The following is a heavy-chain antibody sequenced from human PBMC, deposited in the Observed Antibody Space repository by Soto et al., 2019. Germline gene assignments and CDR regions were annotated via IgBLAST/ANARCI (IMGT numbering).Heavy chain of an antibody. D-gene: IGHD5-18*01. CDR1: GFTFSSYS. CDR2: ISSSSSTI. V-gene: IGHV3-48*02. Sequence: EVQLVESGGGLVQPGGSLRLSCAASGFTFSSYSMNWVRQAPGKGLEWVSYISSSSSTIYYADSVKGRFTISRDNAKNSLYLQMNSLRDEDTAVYYCVSLLGGYSYGPRYYYYGMDVWGQGTTVTVSS. CDR3: VSLLGGYSYGPRYYYYGMDV. J-gene: IGHJ6*02.